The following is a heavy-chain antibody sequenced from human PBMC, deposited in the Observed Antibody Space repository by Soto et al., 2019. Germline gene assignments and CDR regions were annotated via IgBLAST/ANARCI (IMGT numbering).Heavy chain of an antibody. CDR1: GFTFSRYR. D-gene: IGHD1-7*01. CDR3: AKEVIPGTKVTVYYGMDV. CDR2: ISYDGSNK. J-gene: IGHJ6*02. Sequence: VXLSCAPSGFTFSRYRMHWFRQAPVKGLEWVAVISYDGSNKYYADSVKGRFTISRDNSKNTLYLQMNSLRAEDTAVYYCAKEVIPGTKVTVYYGMDVCGQRTTVTVSS. V-gene: IGHV3-30*18.